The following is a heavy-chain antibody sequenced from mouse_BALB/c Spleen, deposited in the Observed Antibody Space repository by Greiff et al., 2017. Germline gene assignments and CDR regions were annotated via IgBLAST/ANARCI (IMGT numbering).Heavy chain of an antibody. J-gene: IGHJ3*01. CDR1: GYAFTNYL. V-gene: IGHV1-54*03. CDR2: INPGSGGT. Sequence: VKLQESGAELVRPGTSVKVSCKASGYAFTNYLIEWVKQRPGQGLEWIGVINPGSGGTNYNEKFKGKATLTADKSSSTAYMQLSSLTSDDSAVYFCASSRQLGLREGFAYWGQGTLVTVSA. CDR3: ASSRQLGLREGFAY. D-gene: IGHD3-2*01.